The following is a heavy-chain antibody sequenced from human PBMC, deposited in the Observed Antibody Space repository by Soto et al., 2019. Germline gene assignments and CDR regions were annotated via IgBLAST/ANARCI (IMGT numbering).Heavy chain of an antibody. D-gene: IGHD6-6*01. V-gene: IGHV1-2*02. J-gene: IGHJ4*02. CDR1: GYTXSGYY. Sequence: SXKVSYKASGYTXSGYYMNLVRQAPGQGLEWIGWINHNSGGTNYAQKFQGRVTMTRDTSISTAYMELSRLRSDDTAVYYCASSRLSSIAARSWGQGTLAPVSS. CDR3: ASSRLSSIAARS. CDR2: INHNSGGT.